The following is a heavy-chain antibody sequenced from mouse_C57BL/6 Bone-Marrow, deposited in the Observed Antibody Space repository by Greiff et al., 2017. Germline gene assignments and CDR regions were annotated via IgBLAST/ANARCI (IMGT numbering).Heavy chain of an antibody. J-gene: IGHJ4*01. V-gene: IGHV5-17*01. CDR3: ARGLAALDY. CDR2: ISSGSSTT. D-gene: IGHD2-2*01. Sequence: EVQLVESGAGLVKPGASLKLSCAASGFTFSDYGMHWVRQAPEKGLEWVEYISSGSSTTNYAYTLKGRFTISRDNAKNTLFVQLTSLRSEDTAMYYCARGLAALDYWGQGTAVTVSS. CDR1: GFTFSDYG.